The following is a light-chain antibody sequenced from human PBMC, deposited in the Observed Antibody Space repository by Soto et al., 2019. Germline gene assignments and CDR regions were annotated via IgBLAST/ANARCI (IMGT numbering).Light chain of an antibody. V-gene: IGKV3-15*01. Sequence: EIVMTQSPVTLSVSPGERAALSCRASQSVSSNFAWYQQRPGQAPRLLIYGASTRATGIPARFSGSGSATEFTLTISSLQSEDFAVYYCQQYNNWPYTFGQGTKLELK. CDR1: QSVSSN. CDR3: QQYNNWPYT. CDR2: GAS. J-gene: IGKJ2*01.